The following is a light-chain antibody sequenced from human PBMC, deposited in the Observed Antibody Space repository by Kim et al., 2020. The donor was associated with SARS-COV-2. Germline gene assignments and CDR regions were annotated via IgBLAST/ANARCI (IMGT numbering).Light chain of an antibody. CDR2: RNN. Sequence: QSVLTQPPSASGTPGQRVTISCSGSSSNIGINHVYWYQQLPGTAPKLLIYRNNQRPSGVPDRFSGSKSGTSASLAISGLRSDDEADYYCTTWDDSLSGWVFGGGTKL. V-gene: IGLV1-47*01. J-gene: IGLJ3*02. CDR1: SSNIGINH. CDR3: TTWDDSLSGWV.